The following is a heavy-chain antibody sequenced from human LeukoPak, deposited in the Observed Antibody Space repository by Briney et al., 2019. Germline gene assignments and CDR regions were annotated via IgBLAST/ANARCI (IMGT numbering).Heavy chain of an antibody. CDR1: GGSFSGYY. Sequence: SETLSLTCAVYGGSFSGYYWSWIRQPPGKGLEWIGSIYHSGSTFYNPSLRSRVTISVDTSTNQFSLKLSSVTAADTAVYYCARDVLGENSGYYFPFDYWGQGILVTVSS. J-gene: IGHJ4*02. V-gene: IGHV4-34*01. CDR3: ARDVLGENSGYYFPFDY. CDR2: IYHSGST. D-gene: IGHD3-22*01.